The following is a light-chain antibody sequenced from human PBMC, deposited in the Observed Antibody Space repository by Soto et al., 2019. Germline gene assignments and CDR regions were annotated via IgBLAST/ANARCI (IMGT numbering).Light chain of an antibody. J-gene: IGKJ1*01. Sequence: DIQMTQSPSTLSGSVGDRVTITCRASHTISSWLAWYQQKPGKAPKLLIYKASTLKSGVPSRFSGSGSGTEFTLTISRLQPEDFATYYCQRSYGSPPWTFGQGTKVDIK. V-gene: IGKV1-5*03. CDR1: HTISSW. CDR3: QRSYGSPPWT. CDR2: KAS.